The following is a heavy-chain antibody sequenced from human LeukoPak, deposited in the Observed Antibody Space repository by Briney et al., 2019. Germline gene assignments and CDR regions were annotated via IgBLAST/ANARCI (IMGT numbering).Heavy chain of an antibody. V-gene: IGHV3-30*18. CDR3: AKGLTRAVAFDYFDY. CDR1: GFTFSSYG. Sequence: GGSLRLSCAASGFTFSSYGMHWVRQAPGKGLEWVAVISYDGSNKYYADSAKGRFTISRDNSKNTLYLQMNSLRAEDTAVYYCAKGLTRAVAFDYFDYWGQGTLVTVSS. D-gene: IGHD6-19*01. J-gene: IGHJ4*02. CDR2: ISYDGSNK.